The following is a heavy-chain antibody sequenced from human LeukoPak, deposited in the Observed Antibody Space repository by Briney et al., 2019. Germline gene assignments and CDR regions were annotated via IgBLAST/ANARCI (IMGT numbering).Heavy chain of an antibody. CDR3: ARGSFGNGFDY. CDR2: INAGNGNT. J-gene: IGHJ4*02. CDR1: GYTFTSYA. Sequence: ASVKVSCKASGYTFTSYAMHWVRQAPGQRLEWMGWINAGNGNTKYSQKFQGRVTMTRDTSTSTVYMELSSLRSEDTAVYYCARGSFGNGFDYWGQGTLVTVSS. D-gene: IGHD3-3*01. V-gene: IGHV1-3*01.